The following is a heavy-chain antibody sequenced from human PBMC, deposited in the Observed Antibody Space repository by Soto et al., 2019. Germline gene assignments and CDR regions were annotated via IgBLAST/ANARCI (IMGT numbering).Heavy chain of an antibody. D-gene: IGHD1-20*01. CDR1: GYTFTSYD. CDR2: MTPNSGDT. Sequence: QVQLVQSGAEVKKPGASVKVSCKASGYTFTSYDINWVRQAPGQGLEWVGWMTPNSGDTGYAQTYQGRVTLTRDTSRSTAYMELSSLTSEDTAVYYSARNLYNTGSFDHWGQGTLVTVSS. CDR3: ARNLYNTGSFDH. V-gene: IGHV1-8*02. J-gene: IGHJ4*02.